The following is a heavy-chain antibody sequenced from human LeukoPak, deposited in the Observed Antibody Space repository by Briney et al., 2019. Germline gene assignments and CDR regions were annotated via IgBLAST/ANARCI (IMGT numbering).Heavy chain of an antibody. CDR1: GGSISSYY. D-gene: IGHD4-23*01. V-gene: IGHV4-59*01. J-gene: IGHJ4*02. Sequence: PSETLSLTCTVSGGSISSYYWSWIRQPPGKGLEWIGYIYYSGSTNYNPSLKSRVTISVDTSKNQFSLKLSSVTAADTAVYYCARDFGGHDYWGQGTLVTVSS. CDR2: IYYSGST. CDR3: ARDFGGHDY.